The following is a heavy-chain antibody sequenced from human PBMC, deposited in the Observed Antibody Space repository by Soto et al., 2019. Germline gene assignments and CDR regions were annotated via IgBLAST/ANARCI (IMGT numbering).Heavy chain of an antibody. CDR2: MNSNSGNT. CDR3: GRRGHELVISYYYYRIDG. V-gene: IGHV1-8*01. J-gene: IGHJ6*02. CDR1: GYTFTSYD. Sequence: QVQLVQSGAEVKKPGASVKVSCKASGYTFTSYDINWVRQATGQVLEWMGWMNSNSGNTGYAQKFQGRVTMTRNTSISKAYMERSSGRYENTVVYYCGRRGHELVISYYYYRIDGWGQGNTVTV. D-gene: IGHD6-13*01.